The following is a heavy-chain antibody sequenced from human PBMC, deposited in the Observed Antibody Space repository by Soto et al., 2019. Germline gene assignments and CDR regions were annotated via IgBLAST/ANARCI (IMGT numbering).Heavy chain of an antibody. CDR3: ARVGERRLRQHAFDI. J-gene: IGHJ3*02. V-gene: IGHV1-69*13. CDR2: IIPIFGTA. Sequence: GASVKVSCKASGGTFSSYAISWVRQAPGQGLEWMGGIIPIFGTANYAQKFQGRVTITAGESTSTAYMELSSLRSEDTAVYYCARVGERRLRQHAFDIWGQGTMVTVSS. CDR1: GGTFSSYA. D-gene: IGHD4-17*01.